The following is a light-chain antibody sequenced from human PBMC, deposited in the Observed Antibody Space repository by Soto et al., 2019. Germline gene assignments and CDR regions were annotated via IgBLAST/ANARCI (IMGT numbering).Light chain of an antibody. J-gene: IGLJ3*02. V-gene: IGLV1-40*01. Sequence: QSVLTQPPSVSGAPGQRVTISCTGSSSNIGAGYDVHWYHHLPGTAPELLIYGNTNRPSGISDRFSASKSGSSASLAITGLQAEDEADYYCQSYDSSLRAWVFGGGTKLTVL. CDR1: SSNIGAGYD. CDR2: GNT. CDR3: QSYDSSLRAWV.